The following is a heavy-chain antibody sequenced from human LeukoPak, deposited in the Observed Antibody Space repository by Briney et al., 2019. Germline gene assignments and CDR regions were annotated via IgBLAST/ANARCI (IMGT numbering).Heavy chain of an antibody. V-gene: IGHV3-49*04. D-gene: IGHD6-19*01. CDR2: ISTRSYSGTA. CDR1: GFTFGDYS. Sequence: GGSLRLSCTASGFTFGDYSLSWVRQAPGKGLEWVGFISTRSYSGTAEYAASVKGRFTISRDDSKSIAYLQMNSLKIEDTAVYYCTRSLGSGWYDGDHWGQGTLVTVSS. J-gene: IGHJ4*02. CDR3: TRSLGSGWYDGDH.